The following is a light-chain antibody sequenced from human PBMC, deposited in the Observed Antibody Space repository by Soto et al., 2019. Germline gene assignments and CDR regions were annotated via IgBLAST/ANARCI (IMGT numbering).Light chain of an antibody. Sequence: EIVMTQSPATLSVSPGEGATLSCRATQSINKNLAWYQQKPGQAPRLLIFGASARAPGIPARFVGSGSGTEFSLSFSSLQSEDFAVYYCQQYENWPRTFGQWTRVEIK. CDR3: QQYENWPRT. CDR1: QSINKN. V-gene: IGKV3D-15*01. J-gene: IGKJ1*01. CDR2: GAS.